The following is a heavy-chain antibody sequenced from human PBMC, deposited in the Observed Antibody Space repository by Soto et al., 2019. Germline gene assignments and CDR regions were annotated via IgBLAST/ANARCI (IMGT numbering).Heavy chain of an antibody. D-gene: IGHD4-17*01. J-gene: IGHJ4*02. CDR1: GGYFSGYY. V-gene: IGHV4-34*01. CDR3: SRGRRTAVTIDY. Sequence: PSETLSLTCAVDGGYFSGYYWSWIRQPPGKGLEWIGEINHSGSTNYNPSLKSRVTISVDTSKNQFSLKLSSVTAADAAVYYCSRGRRTAVTIDYWGQGTLVTVSS. CDR2: INHSGST.